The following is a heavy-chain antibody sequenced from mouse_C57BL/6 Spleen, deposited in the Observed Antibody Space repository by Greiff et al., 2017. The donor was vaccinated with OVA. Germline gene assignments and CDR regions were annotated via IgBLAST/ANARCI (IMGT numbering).Heavy chain of an antibody. Sequence: VQLQQSGPELVKPGASVKISCKASGYTFTDYYMNWVKQSHGKSLEWIGDINPNNGGTSYNQKFKGKATLTVDKSSSTAYMELRSLTSEDSAVYYCARRELRNFDVWGTGTTVTVSS. D-gene: IGHD1-1*01. CDR1: GYTFTDYY. V-gene: IGHV1-26*01. CDR2: INPNNGGT. J-gene: IGHJ1*03. CDR3: ARRELRNFDV.